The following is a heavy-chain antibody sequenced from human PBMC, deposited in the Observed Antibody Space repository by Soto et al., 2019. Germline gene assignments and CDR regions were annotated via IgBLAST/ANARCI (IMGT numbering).Heavy chain of an antibody. D-gene: IGHD3-16*01. CDR3: ARGARDFDY. V-gene: IGHV3-33*01. CDR1: GFTFDAYV. CDR2: IWYDGGNK. J-gene: IGHJ4*02. Sequence: GGSLRLSCGASGFTFDAYVMHWVRQAPGRGLEWVALIWYDGGNKYYVDSVKGRFTISRDNSKNTLYLQMNSLRAEDTAVYYCARGARDFDYWGQGTLVTVSS.